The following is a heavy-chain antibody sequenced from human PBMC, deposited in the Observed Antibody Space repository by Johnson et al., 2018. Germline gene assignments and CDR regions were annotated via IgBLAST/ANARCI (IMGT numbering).Heavy chain of an antibody. Sequence: QVQLVESGGGVVQXGRSXRLXCAASGFTFSTYTMHWVRQAPGKGLEWVAVISYDGSNKYYADSVKGRFTISRDNSKNTLYLQMNSLRAEDTAVYYCAKDTGMAPTPYYFYYMDVWGKGTTVTVSS. J-gene: IGHJ6*03. CDR1: GFTFSTYT. CDR3: AKDTGMAPTPYYFYYMDV. D-gene: IGHD5-18*01. V-gene: IGHV3-30*18. CDR2: ISYDGSNK.